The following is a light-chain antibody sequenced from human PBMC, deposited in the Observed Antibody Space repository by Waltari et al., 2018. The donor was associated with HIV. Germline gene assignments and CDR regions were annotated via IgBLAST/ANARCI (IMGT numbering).Light chain of an antibody. Sequence: QSVLTQPPSASGTPGQRVTISCSGSSSNIGSNTVNWYQQLPGTAPKLLIYSNKQRPSGVPDRCSGSKSGTSASLAISGLQSEDEADYYCAAWDDSLNGVLFGGGTKLTVL. V-gene: IGLV1-44*01. CDR3: AAWDDSLNGVL. J-gene: IGLJ2*01. CDR2: SNK. CDR1: SSNIGSNT.